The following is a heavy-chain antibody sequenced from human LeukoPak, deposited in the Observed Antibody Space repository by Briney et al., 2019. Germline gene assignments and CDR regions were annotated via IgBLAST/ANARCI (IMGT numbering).Heavy chain of an antibody. CDR3: ATGTVTTNYYYYYMDV. J-gene: IGHJ6*03. V-gene: IGHV1-24*01. D-gene: IGHD4-17*01. CDR2: FDPEDGET. CDR1: GYTLRDLS. Sequence: ASVKVSCKVSGYTLRDLSIHWVRQAPGKGLEWMGGFDPEDGETMYAQNYQGRVTLTEDTSTDTAYMELSSLRSEDTAVYYCATGTVTTNYYYYYMDVWGKGTTVTVSS.